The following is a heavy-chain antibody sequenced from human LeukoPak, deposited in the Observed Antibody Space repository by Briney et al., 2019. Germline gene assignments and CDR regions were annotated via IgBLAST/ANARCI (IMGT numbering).Heavy chain of an antibody. CDR2: IIPIFGIA. CDR1: GGTFSSYA. J-gene: IGHJ4*02. V-gene: IGHV1-69*04. CDR3: ARAVTVGAHFDY. D-gene: IGHD1-26*01. Sequence: ASVKVSCMASGGTFSSYAISWVRQAPGQGLEWMGRIIPIFGIANYAQKFQGRVTITADKSTSTAYMELSSLRSEDTAVYYCARAVTVGAHFDYWGQGTLVTVSS.